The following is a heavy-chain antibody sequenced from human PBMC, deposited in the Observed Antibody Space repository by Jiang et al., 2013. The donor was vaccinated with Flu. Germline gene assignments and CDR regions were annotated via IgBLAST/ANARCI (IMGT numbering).Heavy chain of an antibody. D-gene: IGHD3-22*01. CDR2: ISYDGNNE. J-gene: IGHJ4*02. CDR3: AREGGPFDRSSYFDY. Sequence: QLLESGGGVVQPGRSLRLSCAASGFNFRNYGIHWVRQAPGKRLEWLAIISYDGNNENYADSVEGRFTVSRDNSKNTVYLQMNSLRPEDTAIYYCAREGGPFDRSSYFDYWGQGTLVTVSS. V-gene: IGHV3-30*03. CDR1: GFNFRNYG.